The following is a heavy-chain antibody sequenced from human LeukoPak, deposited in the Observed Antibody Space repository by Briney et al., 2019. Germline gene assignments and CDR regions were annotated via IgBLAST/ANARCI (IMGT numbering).Heavy chain of an antibody. V-gene: IGHV3-7*01. Sequence: GGSLRLSCAASGFTLDSYWMTWVRQAPGKGLEWVANIKEDGSDLYYVDSVKGRFTISRDNAKNSLYLQMNSLRAEDTAVYYCAREDCRTGLPGYWGQGSLVIVSS. CDR2: IKEDGSDL. D-gene: IGHD1-14*01. CDR1: GFTLDSYW. J-gene: IGHJ4*02. CDR3: AREDCRTGLPGY.